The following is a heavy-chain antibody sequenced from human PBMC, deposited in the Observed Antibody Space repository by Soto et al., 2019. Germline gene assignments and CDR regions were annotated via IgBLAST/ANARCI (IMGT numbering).Heavy chain of an antibody. J-gene: IGHJ4*02. Sequence: QVQLVQSGAEVKKPGSSVKVSCKASGGTFSSYTISWVRQAPGQGLEWMGRIIPILGIANYAQKFQGRVTMXAQXSTSTAYMELSSLRSEDTAVYYCARDPSGYDLPAYWGQGTLVTVSS. D-gene: IGHD5-12*01. CDR2: IIPILGIA. CDR1: GGTFSSYT. CDR3: ARDPSGYDLPAY. V-gene: IGHV1-69*08.